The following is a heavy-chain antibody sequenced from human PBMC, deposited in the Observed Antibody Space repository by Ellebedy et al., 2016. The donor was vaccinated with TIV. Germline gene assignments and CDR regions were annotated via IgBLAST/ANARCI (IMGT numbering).Heavy chain of an antibody. Sequence: MPSETLSLTCTVSGGSISSYYWSWIRQPPGKGLEWIGYIYYSGSTNYNPSLKSRVTISVDTSKNKFSLKMSSVTAADTAVYYCARGYSYGDWVARDAFDIWGQGTMVTVSS. CDR3: ARGYSYGDWVARDAFDI. J-gene: IGHJ3*02. CDR2: IYYSGST. D-gene: IGHD5-18*01. V-gene: IGHV4-59*01. CDR1: GGSISSYY.